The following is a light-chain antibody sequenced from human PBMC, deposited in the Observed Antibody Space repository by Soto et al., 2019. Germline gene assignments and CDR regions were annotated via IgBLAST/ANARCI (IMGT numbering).Light chain of an antibody. J-gene: IGKJ1*01. CDR3: QQYNKWPLT. V-gene: IGKV3-15*01. Sequence: IVLTQSPGTLSLSPWEGATLSCRASQNVDSNYLAWYQQKPGQAPRIILFGASTRATGVPPTFSGSASGTEFTLTISSLQSEDFTVYYCQQYNKWPLTFGQGTKVDIK. CDR1: QNVDSN. CDR2: GAS.